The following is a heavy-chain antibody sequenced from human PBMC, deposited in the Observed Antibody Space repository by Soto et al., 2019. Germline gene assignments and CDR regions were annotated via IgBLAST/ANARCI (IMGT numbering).Heavy chain of an antibody. CDR3: ARLRVDYGDRYYFDY. V-gene: IGHV4-59*08. CDR1: GGSISSYY. D-gene: IGHD4-17*01. CDR2: IYYSGST. J-gene: IGHJ4*02. Sequence: PSETLSLTCTVSGGSISSYYWSWIRQPPGKGLEWIGYIYYSGSTNYNPSLKSRVTISVDTSKNQFSLKLSSVTAADTAVYYCARLRVDYGDRYYFDYWGQGTLVTVS.